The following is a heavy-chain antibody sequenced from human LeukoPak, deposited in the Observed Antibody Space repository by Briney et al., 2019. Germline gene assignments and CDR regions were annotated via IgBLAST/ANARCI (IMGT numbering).Heavy chain of an antibody. V-gene: IGHV3-30-3*02. D-gene: IGHD2-15*01. J-gene: IGHJ4*02. CDR3: AKYFGYCSGGSCYLPFFDY. CDR1: GFTFSSSA. CDR2: ISSDGRNK. Sequence: PGGSLRLSCAASGFTFSSSAMHWVRQAPGKGLEWVAVISSDGRNKYYADSLKGRFTISRDNSKNTLYLQMNSLRAEDTAVYYCAKYFGYCSGGSCYLPFFDYWGQGTLVTVSS.